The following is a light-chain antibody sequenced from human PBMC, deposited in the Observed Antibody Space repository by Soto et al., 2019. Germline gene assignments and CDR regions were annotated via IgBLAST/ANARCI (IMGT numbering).Light chain of an antibody. CDR3: SSYTSSSTLEV. V-gene: IGLV2-14*01. CDR2: EVN. J-gene: IGLJ1*01. Sequence: QSALTQPASVSGSPGQSISLSCTGTSSDVGGYNYVSWYQQHPGKAPKLMIYEVNSRPSGVSNRFSGSKSGNTASLTISGLQAEDEAEYYCSSYTSSSTLEVFGNRTKRTVL. CDR1: SSDVGGYNY.